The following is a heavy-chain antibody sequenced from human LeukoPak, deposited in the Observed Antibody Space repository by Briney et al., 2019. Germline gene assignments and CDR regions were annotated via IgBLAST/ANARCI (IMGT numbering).Heavy chain of an antibody. CDR3: ARGGRSAGGRDGYNPFDY. Sequence: SETLSLTCTVSGGSVSSGSYYWSWIRQPPGKGLEWIGYIYYSGSTNYNPSLKSRVTISVDTSKNQFSLKLSSVTAADTAVYYCARGGRSAGGRDGYNPFDYWGQGTLVTVSS. V-gene: IGHV4-61*01. CDR1: GGSVSSGSYY. CDR2: IYYSGST. J-gene: IGHJ4*02. D-gene: IGHD5-24*01.